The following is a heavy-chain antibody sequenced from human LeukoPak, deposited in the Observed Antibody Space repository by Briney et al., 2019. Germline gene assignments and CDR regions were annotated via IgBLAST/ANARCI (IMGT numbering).Heavy chain of an antibody. V-gene: IGHV3-15*01. Sequence: GGSLRLSCAASGFTFSNAWMSWVRQAPGKGRVWGGRIKSKTDGGTTDYAAPVKGRFTISRDDSKNTLYLQMNSLKTEHTAVYYCTTASPSFDIWGQGTMVTVSS. CDR2: IKSKTDGGTT. J-gene: IGHJ3*02. CDR3: TTASPSFDI. CDR1: GFTFSNAW.